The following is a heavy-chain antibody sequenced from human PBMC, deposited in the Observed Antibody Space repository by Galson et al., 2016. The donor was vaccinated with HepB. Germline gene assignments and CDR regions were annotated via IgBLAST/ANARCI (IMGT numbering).Heavy chain of an antibody. V-gene: IGHV6-1*01. J-gene: IGHJ4*02. Sequence: CAISGDSVSSNSAAWNWFRQSTSRGLEWLGRTYYRSKWYNDYRLSLKTRININADTSRNEVSLQLKSVTLEDTAVYYCAGARSRGWSDAFDYWGQGTLVTISS. D-gene: IGHD6-19*01. CDR2: TYYRSKWYN. CDR1: GDSVSSNSAA. CDR3: AGARSRGWSDAFDY.